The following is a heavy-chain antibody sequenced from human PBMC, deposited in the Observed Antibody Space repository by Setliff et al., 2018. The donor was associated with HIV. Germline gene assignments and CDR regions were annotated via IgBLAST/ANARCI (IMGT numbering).Heavy chain of an antibody. J-gene: IGHJ6*02. V-gene: IGHV4-39*01. Sequence: SETLSLTCSVSGGSISSNDYYWGWIRQPPGKGLEWIGYINPSGFTHYNPSLESRLTISVDTSKNQFSLKLSSVTAADTAVYYCARRPAGAVAGGYGMDVWGQGTTVTVSS. CDR2: INPSGFT. D-gene: IGHD6-19*01. CDR3: ARRPAGAVAGGYGMDV. CDR1: GGSISSNDYY.